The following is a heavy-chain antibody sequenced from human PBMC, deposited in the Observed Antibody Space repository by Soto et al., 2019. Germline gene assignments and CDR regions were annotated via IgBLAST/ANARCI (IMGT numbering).Heavy chain of an antibody. D-gene: IGHD1-26*01. Sequence: LTLSCGAWGFTFRDYAMGWFRQAPGKGLECVSSISGSGGSTYYADSVKGRFTISRDNSKNTLYLQMNSLRAEDTAVYYCAKSPLVGATFYFDYWGQGTLVTVS. V-gene: IGHV3-23*01. CDR1: GFTFRDYA. CDR3: AKSPLVGATFYFDY. J-gene: IGHJ4*02. CDR2: ISGSGGST.